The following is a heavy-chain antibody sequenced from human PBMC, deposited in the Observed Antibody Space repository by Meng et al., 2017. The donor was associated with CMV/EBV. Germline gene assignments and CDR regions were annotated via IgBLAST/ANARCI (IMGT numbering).Heavy chain of an antibody. D-gene: IGHD2-2*01. V-gene: IGHV3-30*02. J-gene: IGHJ6*02. CDR2: IRHDGGNE. Sequence: GESLKISCSASGFTFISYGMHWVRQAPGKGLEWVTFIRHDGGNEYYVDSVKGRFTISRDNAKNSLYLQMNSLRAEDTALYYCARGVGNIVVVPAATYGMDVWGQGTTVTVSS. CDR3: ARGVGNIVVVPAATYGMDV. CDR1: GFTFISYG.